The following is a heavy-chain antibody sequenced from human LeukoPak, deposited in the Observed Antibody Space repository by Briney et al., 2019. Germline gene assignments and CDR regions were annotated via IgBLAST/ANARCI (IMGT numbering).Heavy chain of an antibody. J-gene: IGHJ3*02. CDR3: AVITGIAVAGTVNDAFDI. CDR2: IIPIFGTA. CDR1: GGTFSSYA. Sequence: ASVKVSCKASGGTFSSYAISWVRQAPGQGLEWMGGIIPIFGTANYAQKFQGRVTITADESTSTAYMELSSLRSEDTAVYYCAVITGIAVAGTVNDAFDIWGRGTMVTVSS. D-gene: IGHD6-19*01. V-gene: IGHV1-69*13.